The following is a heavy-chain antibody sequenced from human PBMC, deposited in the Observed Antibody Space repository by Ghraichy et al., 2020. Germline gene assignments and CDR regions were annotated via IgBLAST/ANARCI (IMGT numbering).Heavy chain of an antibody. Sequence: GGSLRLSCAASGFTFSDYYMSWIRQAPGKGLEWVSYISSSGSTIYYADSVKGRFTISRDNAKNSLYLQMNSLRAEDTAVYYCAREAYGDYVAALYDYWGQGTLVTVSS. CDR1: GFTFSDYY. CDR3: AREAYGDYVAALYDY. V-gene: IGHV3-11*04. J-gene: IGHJ4*02. CDR2: ISSSGSTI. D-gene: IGHD4-17*01.